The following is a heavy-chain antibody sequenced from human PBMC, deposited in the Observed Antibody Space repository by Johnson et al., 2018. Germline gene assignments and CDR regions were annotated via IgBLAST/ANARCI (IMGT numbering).Heavy chain of an antibody. J-gene: IGHJ6*04. D-gene: IGHD3-10*01. Sequence: VQLVQSGGGLVQPGGSLRLSCAASGFTFSSYAMSWVRQAPGKGLEWVSAISGSGGRTSYADSWKGRCTISRDNSTNTLYLQMNSLRAEGTAVNYCGKAGGDHVYYSYYGMDGWGEGTTVTVDS. CDR2: ISGSGGRT. CDR3: GKAGGDHVYYSYYGMDG. V-gene: IGHV3-23*04. CDR1: GFTFSSYA.